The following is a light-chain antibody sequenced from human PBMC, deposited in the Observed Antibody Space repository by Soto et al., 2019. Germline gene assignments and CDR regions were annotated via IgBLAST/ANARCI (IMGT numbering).Light chain of an antibody. Sequence: EIVLTHSPGTLSLSPGERATLSCRASQSVSNNYLSWYQQKPGQAPRLLIYGASNRATGIPDRFSGSGSGTDFTLTISRLEPEDFAVYYCQQYGSSGTFGQGTRWIS. CDR2: GAS. CDR1: QSVSNNY. V-gene: IGKV3-20*01. J-gene: IGKJ1*01. CDR3: QQYGSSGT.